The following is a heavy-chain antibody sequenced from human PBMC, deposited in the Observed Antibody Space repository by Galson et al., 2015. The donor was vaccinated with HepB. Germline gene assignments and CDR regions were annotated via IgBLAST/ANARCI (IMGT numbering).Heavy chain of an antibody. Sequence: SLRLSCAASGFTVSSNYMSWVRQAPGKGLEWVSVIYSGGSTYYADSVKGRFTISRDNSKNTLYLQMNSLRAEDTAVYYCARDDGGLRLGELPSLDYWGQGTLVTVSS. D-gene: IGHD3-16*02. CDR3: ARDDGGLRLGELPSLDY. J-gene: IGHJ4*02. V-gene: IGHV3-66*01. CDR2: IYSGGST. CDR1: GFTVSSNY.